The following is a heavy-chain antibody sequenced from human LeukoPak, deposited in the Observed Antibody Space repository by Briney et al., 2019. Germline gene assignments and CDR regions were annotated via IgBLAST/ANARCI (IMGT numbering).Heavy chain of an antibody. Sequence: GASVKASCKASGYTFTDNYIHWVRQAPGQGLEWMGRINPKTGGTNYAQKFQGRVTMTTDTSISTAYMDLSSLRSDDTAVYICARDGPGYCSPTSCSDNWFDPWGQGALVTVSS. CDR2: INPKTGGT. CDR1: GYTFTDNY. V-gene: IGHV1-2*06. D-gene: IGHD2-2*01. J-gene: IGHJ5*02. CDR3: ARDGPGYCSPTSCSDNWFDP.